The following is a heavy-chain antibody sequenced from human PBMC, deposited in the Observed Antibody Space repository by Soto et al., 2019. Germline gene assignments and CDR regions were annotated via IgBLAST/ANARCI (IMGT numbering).Heavy chain of an antibody. CDR3: ASQSGSGSYSA. CDR2: TIPIFGTA. Sequence: QVPLVQSGAEVKKPGSSVKVSCKASGGTFSSSVISWVRQAPGQGLEWMAGTIPIFGTANYAQKFQGRVTVSADKSTSTAYMDLSSLRSDDTAVYYCASQSGSGSYSAWGQGTLVTVSS. J-gene: IGHJ5*02. CDR1: GGTFSSSV. D-gene: IGHD3-10*01. V-gene: IGHV1-69*06.